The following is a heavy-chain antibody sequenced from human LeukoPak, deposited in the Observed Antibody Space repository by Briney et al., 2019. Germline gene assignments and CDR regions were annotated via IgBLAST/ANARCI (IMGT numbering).Heavy chain of an antibody. D-gene: IGHD2-2*01. CDR2: INPNSGGT. V-gene: IGHV1-2*02. CDR3: ARGYCSSTSCYGGGDAFDI. J-gene: IGHJ3*02. Sequence: ASVKVSCKASGYTFTGYYMHWVRQAPGQGLEWMGWINPNSGGTNYAQKFQGRVTMTRDTSISTAYMELSRPRSDDTAVYYCARGYCSSTSCYGGGDAFDIWGQGTMVTVSS. CDR1: GYTFTGYY.